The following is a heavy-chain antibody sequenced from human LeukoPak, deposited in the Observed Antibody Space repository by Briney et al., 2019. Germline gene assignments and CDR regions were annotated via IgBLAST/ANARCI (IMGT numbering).Heavy chain of an antibody. V-gene: IGHV4-34*01. Sequence: SETLSLTCAVYGGSFSGYYRSWIRQPPGKGLEWIGEINHSGSTNYNPSLKSRVTISVDTSKNQFSLKLSSVTAADTAVYYCASSGISSYGMDVWGQGTTVTVSS. J-gene: IGHJ6*02. D-gene: IGHD3-3*01. CDR3: ASSGISSYGMDV. CDR1: GGSFSGYY. CDR2: INHSGST.